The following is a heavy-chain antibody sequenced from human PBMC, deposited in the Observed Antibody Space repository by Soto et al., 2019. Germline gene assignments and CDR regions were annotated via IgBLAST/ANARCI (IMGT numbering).Heavy chain of an antibody. Sequence: QVQLVQSGAEVKKPGSSVNVSCKASGVTFSSYAISWVRQAPGQGLEWMGGIIPIFGTANYAQKFQGRVTITADKSTSTAYMELRSLRSEDTAVYYCARADSSGWYARFWGQGTLVTVSS. D-gene: IGHD6-19*01. J-gene: IGHJ4*02. CDR1: GVTFSSYA. CDR2: IIPIFGTA. CDR3: ARADSSGWYARF. V-gene: IGHV1-69*06.